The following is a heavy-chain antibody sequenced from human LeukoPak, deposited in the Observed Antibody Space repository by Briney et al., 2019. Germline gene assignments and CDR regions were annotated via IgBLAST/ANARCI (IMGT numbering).Heavy chain of an antibody. V-gene: IGHV1-46*01. J-gene: IGHJ4*02. CDR1: GYTFTSYY. CDR2: INPSGGST. Sequence: ASVKVSCKASGYTFTSYYMHWVRQAPGQGLEWMGIINPSGGSTSYAQKFQGRVTMTRGTSTSTVYMELSSLRSEDTAVYYCARIGYPDPDSSGYATPDYWGQGTLVTVSS. D-gene: IGHD3-22*01. CDR3: ARIGYPDPDSSGYATPDY.